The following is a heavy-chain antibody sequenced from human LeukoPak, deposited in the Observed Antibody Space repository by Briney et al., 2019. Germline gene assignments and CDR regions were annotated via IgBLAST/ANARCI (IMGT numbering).Heavy chain of an antibody. Sequence: GGSLRLSCAASGFTFSSYAMSWVRQAPGKGLQWVSSISGNIGTTYYADSVKGRFTISRDNSKNTLYLQMNSLRAEDTAVYYCAKTYYDILTGYGYYGMDVWGQGTTVTVSS. J-gene: IGHJ6*02. D-gene: IGHD3-9*01. V-gene: IGHV3-23*01. CDR3: AKTYYDILTGYGYYGMDV. CDR2: ISGNIGTT. CDR1: GFTFSSYA.